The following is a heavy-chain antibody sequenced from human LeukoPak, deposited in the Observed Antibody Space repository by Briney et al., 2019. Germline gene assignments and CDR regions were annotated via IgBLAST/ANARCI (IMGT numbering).Heavy chain of an antibody. CDR2: IIPILGIA. D-gene: IGHD2-2*01. CDR3: ARTPEGYCSSTSCQPTDYYYYYGMDV. J-gene: IGHJ6*02. CDR1: GGTFSSYA. Sequence: GSSVKVSCKASGGTFSSYAISWVRQAPGQGLEWMGRIIPILGIANYAQKFQGRVTITADKSTSTAYMELSSLRSEDTALYYCARTPEGYCSSTSCQPTDYYYYYGMDVWGQGTTVTVSS. V-gene: IGHV1-69*04.